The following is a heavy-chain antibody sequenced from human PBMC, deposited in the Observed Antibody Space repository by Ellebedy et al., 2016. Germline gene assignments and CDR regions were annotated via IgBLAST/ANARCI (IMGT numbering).Heavy chain of an antibody. CDR1: GFTLSSYS. J-gene: IGHJ2*01. Sequence: GESLKISCAASGFTLSSYSMSWVRQAPGKGLEWVSSISSSSSHIYFADSVKGRFTISRDNARNSLYLQMNNLRAEDTAVYYCARDRWGYCTSTSCYLFGYFDLWGRGTLVTVSP. CDR2: ISSSSSHI. CDR3: ARDRWGYCTSTSCYLFGYFDL. D-gene: IGHD2-2*01. V-gene: IGHV3-21*01.